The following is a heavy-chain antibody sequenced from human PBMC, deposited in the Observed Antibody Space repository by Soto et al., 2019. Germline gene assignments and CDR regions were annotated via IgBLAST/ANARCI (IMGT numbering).Heavy chain of an antibody. D-gene: IGHD3-22*01. J-gene: IGHJ4*02. CDR1: GYTFTYYY. CDR3: ARSPYSSGSYYPIDY. CDR2: FNPSTGST. Sequence: ASVKVSCKASGYTFTYYYSHWVRQAPGQGLEWMGVFNPSTGSTKYAQKFQGRVTMTRDTSTTTVFMELDSLRSDDTAVYYCARSPYSSGSYYPIDYWGQGTLVTVSS. V-gene: IGHV1-46*01.